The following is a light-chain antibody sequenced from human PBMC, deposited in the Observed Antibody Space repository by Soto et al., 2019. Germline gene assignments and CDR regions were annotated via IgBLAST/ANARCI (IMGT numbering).Light chain of an antibody. J-gene: IGKJ1*01. CDR2: AAS. V-gene: IGKV1-39*01. CDR1: QNISVY. CDR3: QQSYSNPRA. Sequence: DLQMTQTPSLLSASVGDRYTITCRASQNISVYLNWYQQKPGKXPKXXVYAASTLQSGVPSRFSGSGSGTDVTLTITSLQPEDGATYFGQQSYSNPRAFAQGTKVDIK.